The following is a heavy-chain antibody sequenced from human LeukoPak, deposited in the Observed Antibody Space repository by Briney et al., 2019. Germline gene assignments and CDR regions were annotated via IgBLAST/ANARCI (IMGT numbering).Heavy chain of an antibody. CDR2: ISGSGGST. Sequence: GGSLRLSCAASGFTFSSYAMSWVRQAPGKGLEWVSAISGSGGSTYYADSVKGRFTISRDNAKNSLYLQMNSLRAEDTAFYYCAKDHGSGFYYFDYWGQGTLVTVSS. CDR1: GFTFSSYA. V-gene: IGHV3-23*01. D-gene: IGHD6-19*01. CDR3: AKDHGSGFYYFDY. J-gene: IGHJ4*02.